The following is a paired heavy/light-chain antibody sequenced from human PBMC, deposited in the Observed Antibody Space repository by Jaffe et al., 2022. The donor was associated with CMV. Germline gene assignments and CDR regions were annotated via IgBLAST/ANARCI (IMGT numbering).Light chain of an antibody. CDR1: SSNIGSNS. Sequence: QSVLTQPPSVSEAPGQRVTISCSGSSSNIGSNSVNWYQHLPGKAPKVLIYYDHLMSSGVSDRFSGSKSDTSASLAISGLQSEDEADYYCAAWDDSLNGWVFGGGTKVTVL. CDR3: AAWDDSLNGWV. V-gene: IGLV1-36*01. J-gene: IGLJ3*02. CDR2: YDH.
Heavy chain of an antibody. CDR1: AFSFRSYR. CDR2: ISSGGNSV. V-gene: IGHV3-21*01. J-gene: IGHJ6*03. D-gene: IGHD3-9*01. Sequence: EVQLVESGGGLVKPGGSLRLSCAASAFSFRSYRMNWVRQAPGKGLEWVSSISSGGNSVSYAESVKGRFTISRDNAEDALYLQMDSLRADDAAVYYCVRETRLGGDDNLTGRILGYFYMDVWGKGTTVKVSS. CDR3: VRETRLGGDDNLTGRILGYFYMDV.